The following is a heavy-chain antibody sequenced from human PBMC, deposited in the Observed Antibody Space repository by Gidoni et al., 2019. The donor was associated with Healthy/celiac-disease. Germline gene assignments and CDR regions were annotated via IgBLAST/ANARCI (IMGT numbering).Heavy chain of an antibody. D-gene: IGHD3-10*01. V-gene: IGHV4-31*02. CDR3: RGDENDAFDI. CDR2: T. J-gene: IGHJ3*02. Sequence: TYYNPSLKSRVTISVDTSKNQFSLKLSSVTAADTAVYYCRGDENDAFDIWGQGTMVTVSS.